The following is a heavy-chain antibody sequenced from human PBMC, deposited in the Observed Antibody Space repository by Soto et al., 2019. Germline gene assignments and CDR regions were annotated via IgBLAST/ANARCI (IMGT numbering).Heavy chain of an antibody. Sequence: EVQLVESGGGLVQPGGSLRLSCAVSGFILSDHYMDWVRQPPGKGLEWVGRIGNKANTYTTQYAASVKGRFTISRDDSKNSLYVQMNSLRTEDTAVYYCARDVSGSDLVYWGQGTLVTVSS. CDR2: IGNKANTYTT. CDR1: GFILSDHY. V-gene: IGHV3-72*01. CDR3: ARDVSGSDLVY. J-gene: IGHJ4*02. D-gene: IGHD1-26*01.